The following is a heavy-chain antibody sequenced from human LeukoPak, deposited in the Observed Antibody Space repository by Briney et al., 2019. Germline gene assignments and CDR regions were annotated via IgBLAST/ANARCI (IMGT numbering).Heavy chain of an antibody. D-gene: IGHD4-17*01. CDR2: ISAYNGNT. Sequence: ASVKVSCKTSGYTFTSHIISWVRQAPGQGLEWMGWISAYNGNTNYAQKLQGRVTMTTDTSTSTAYMELRSLRSDDTAVYYCARSSSGYGDYFYWGQGTLVTVSS. V-gene: IGHV1-18*01. CDR1: GYTFTSHI. CDR3: ARSSSGYGDYFY. J-gene: IGHJ4*02.